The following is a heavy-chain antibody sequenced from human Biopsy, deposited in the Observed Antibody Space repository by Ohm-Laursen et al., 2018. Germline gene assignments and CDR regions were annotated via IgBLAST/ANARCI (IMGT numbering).Heavy chain of an antibody. Sequence: TLSLTCTVSGGSFTGHYWTWIRQPPGKGLEWIGFLYYNGFTNSNPSPKSRVTISVDPFRNQFSLKLSAVTAADTAVYYCARHFGGNDAHLGYWGQGNLVTVSS. CDR1: GGSFTGHY. CDR3: ARHFGGNDAHLGY. J-gene: IGHJ4*02. D-gene: IGHD3-16*01. CDR2: LYYNGFT. V-gene: IGHV4-59*08.